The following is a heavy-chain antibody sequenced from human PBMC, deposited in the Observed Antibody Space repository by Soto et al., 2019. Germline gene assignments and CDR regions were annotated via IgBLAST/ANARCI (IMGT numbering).Heavy chain of an antibody. CDR1: GYTFTNYG. CDR3: ARVENIGDQWPHY. V-gene: IGHV1-18*04. CDR2: ISAFNGNI. J-gene: IGHJ4*02. D-gene: IGHD6-19*01. Sequence: ASVKVSCKASGYTFTNYGINWVRQAPGQGREWMGWISAFNGNINYAQKLRGRVTMTTDTSTSTAYMQLRTLRSDDTAVYYCARVENIGDQWPHYWGQGTMGSVS.